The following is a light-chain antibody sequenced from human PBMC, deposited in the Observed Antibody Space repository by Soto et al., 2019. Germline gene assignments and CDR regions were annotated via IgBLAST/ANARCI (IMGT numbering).Light chain of an antibody. V-gene: IGKV1-5*01. CDR1: QTINNW. CDR2: HAS. CDR3: QHYNSYPWT. Sequence: DIQMTQSPSTLSASIGDRVTITCRASQTINNWLAWYQQKPGKAPNLLIYHASNLEPGVPSRFSGSAFGTEFTLTISSLQADDFATYYCQHYNSYPWTFGQGTKVEIK. J-gene: IGKJ1*01.